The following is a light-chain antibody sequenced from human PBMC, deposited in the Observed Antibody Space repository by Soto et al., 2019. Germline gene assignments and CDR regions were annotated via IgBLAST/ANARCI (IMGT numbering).Light chain of an antibody. V-gene: IGLV2-11*01. CDR3: CSYADRNTYVV. CDR2: DVS. Sequence: QSALTQPRSVSGSPGQSVTISCTGTSSDVGGYNYVSWYQQHPGKAPKLMIYDVSKRPSGVPDRFSGSKSGNTASLTISGLQADDEADYYCCSYADRNTYVVFGGGTKVTVL. CDR1: SSDVGGYNY. J-gene: IGLJ2*01.